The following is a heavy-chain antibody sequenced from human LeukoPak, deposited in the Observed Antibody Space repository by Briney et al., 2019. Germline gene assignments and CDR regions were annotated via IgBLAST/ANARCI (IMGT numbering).Heavy chain of an antibody. CDR3: ARSLRWCSGGSCYSTWGY. J-gene: IGHJ4*02. V-gene: IGHV3-74*01. CDR1: GFTFSSYW. D-gene: IGHD2-15*01. Sequence: QPGGSLRLSCAAFGFTFSSYWMRWVRQAPGKGLVWVSRINSDGSSTSYADSVKGRFTISRDNAKNTLYLQMNSLRAEDTAVYYCARSLRWCSGGSCYSTWGYWGQGTLVTVSS. CDR2: INSDGSST.